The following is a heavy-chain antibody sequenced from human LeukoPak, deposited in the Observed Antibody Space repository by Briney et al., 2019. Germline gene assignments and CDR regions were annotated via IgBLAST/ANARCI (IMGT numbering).Heavy chain of an antibody. J-gene: IGHJ4*02. CDR3: AKDDRLGSPAYFDY. V-gene: IGHV3-23*01. CDR1: GFTFNNYW. CDR2: ISGSGGST. D-gene: IGHD6-19*01. Sequence: PGGSLRLSCAASGFTFNNYWMFWVRQAPGKGLEWVSAISGSGGSTYYADSVKGRFTISRDNSKNTLYLQMNSLRAEDTAVYYCAKDDRLGSPAYFDYWGQGTLVTVSS.